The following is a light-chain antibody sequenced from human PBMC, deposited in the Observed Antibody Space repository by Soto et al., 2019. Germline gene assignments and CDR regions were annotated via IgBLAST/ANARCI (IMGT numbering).Light chain of an antibody. CDR1: SSDVGGYDY. CDR3: SAYTTSNTLI. V-gene: IGLV2-14*01. J-gene: IGLJ1*01. Sequence: QSALTQPASVSGSPGQSVTISGTGTSSDVGGYDYVSWYQQHPGTAPKLIFYEVNNRPSGVSNRFSGSKSGNTASLIISGLQTEDEANYYCSAYTTSNTLIFGTGTKVTVL. CDR2: EVN.